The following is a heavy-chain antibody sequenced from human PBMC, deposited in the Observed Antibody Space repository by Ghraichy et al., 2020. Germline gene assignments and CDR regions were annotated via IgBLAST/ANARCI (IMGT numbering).Heavy chain of an antibody. CDR3: TTGARGGF. CDR2: IQSKADGGST. Sequence: GVLRLSCAASGFTFSSAWLNWVRQAPGKGPEWIGHIQSKADGGSTDFVASVKGRFTISRDDSKNILYLQMNRLKTEDTAVYYCTTGARGGFWGQGTLVVVSS. V-gene: IGHV3-15*01. J-gene: IGHJ4*02. CDR1: GFTFSSAW. D-gene: IGHD4/OR15-4a*01.